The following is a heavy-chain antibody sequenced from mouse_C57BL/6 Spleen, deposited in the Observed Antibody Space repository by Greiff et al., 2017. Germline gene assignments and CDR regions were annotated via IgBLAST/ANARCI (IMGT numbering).Heavy chain of an antibody. CDR3: VRDDGYYGDMDY. CDR1: GFTCNTYA. CDR2: MGSKSMNYAT. Sequence: EVKVVESGGGLVQPKGSLKLSCAASGFTCNTYAMHWVRQAPGKGLEWVARMGSKSMNYATYYADSVKDRFTISRDDSQSMLYLQMNNLKTEDTAMYYCVRDDGYYGDMDYWGQGTSVTVSS. D-gene: IGHD2-3*01. J-gene: IGHJ4*01. V-gene: IGHV10-3*01.